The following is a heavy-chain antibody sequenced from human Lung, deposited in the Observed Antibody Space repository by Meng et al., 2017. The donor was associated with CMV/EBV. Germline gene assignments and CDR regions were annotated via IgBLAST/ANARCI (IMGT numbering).Heavy chain of an antibody. Sequence: LKESGPTLLERTPDLTLTCTFSWFSLSHSEVGVGRIRQTPGKALEWLAVIYWDDDKRYSPSLKSRLTITKDTSKNQVVLTLTNMDPVDTATYYCALFTRSWFDPWGQGTLVTVSS. J-gene: IGHJ5*02. D-gene: IGHD2-2*01. CDR1: WFSLSHSEVG. CDR2: IYWDDDK. V-gene: IGHV2-5*02. CDR3: ALFTRSWFDP.